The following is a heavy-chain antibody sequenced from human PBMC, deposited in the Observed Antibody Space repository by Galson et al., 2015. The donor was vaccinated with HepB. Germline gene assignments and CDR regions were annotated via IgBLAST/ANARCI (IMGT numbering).Heavy chain of an antibody. Sequence: SGYTFTNYGISWVRQAPGQGLEWMGWISAYNGNTNYAQKLQSRVTMTTDTSTSTAYMELRSLRSDDTAVFYCARDRRYFDWLLGVGWFDPWGQGTLVTVSS. D-gene: IGHD3-9*01. CDR1: GYTFTNYG. CDR2: ISAYNGNT. J-gene: IGHJ5*02. CDR3: ARDRRYFDWLLGVGWFDP. V-gene: IGHV1-18*01.